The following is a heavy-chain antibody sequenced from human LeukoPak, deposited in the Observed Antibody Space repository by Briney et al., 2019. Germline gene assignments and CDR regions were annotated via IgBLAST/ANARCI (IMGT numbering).Heavy chain of an antibody. CDR2: IVPIFGTA. CDR1: GGTFITYA. CDR3: ASGRDGYNSPTFDY. Sequence: SVKVSCKASGGTFITYAISWVRQAPGQGLEWMGVIVPIFGTANYAQNFQGRVTITADKSTSTAYMELSSLRSDDTAVYYCASGRDGYNSPTFDYWGQGTLVTVSS. D-gene: IGHD5-24*01. J-gene: IGHJ4*02. V-gene: IGHV1-69*06.